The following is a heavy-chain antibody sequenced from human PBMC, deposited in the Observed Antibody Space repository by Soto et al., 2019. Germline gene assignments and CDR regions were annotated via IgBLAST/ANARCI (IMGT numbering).Heavy chain of an antibody. CDR2: IYPGDSDT. Sequence: PGESLKISCKASGYSFTNYWIGWVRQMPGKGLEWMGTIYPGDSDTRYSPSFQGQVTISADKSITTADLQWGSLKASDTAMYYCARGTPAGTSAFDIWGQGTMVTDSS. CDR1: GYSFTNYW. CDR3: ARGTPAGTSAFDI. J-gene: IGHJ3*02. V-gene: IGHV5-51*01. D-gene: IGHD6-13*01.